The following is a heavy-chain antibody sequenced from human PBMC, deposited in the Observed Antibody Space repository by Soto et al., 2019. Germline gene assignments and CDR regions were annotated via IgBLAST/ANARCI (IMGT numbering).Heavy chain of an antibody. D-gene: IGHD3-10*01. CDR1: GGSIRSYN. V-gene: IGHV4-59*01. CDR3: VRDRGPYGAFDI. CDR2: MSYSGTS. Sequence: ETLSLTCTVSGGSIRSYNWSWIRQRPGRTLEWIGCMSYSGTSDYSPSLKSRVTMSVDTSNNQFSLRLSSVTAADTAMYYCVRDRGPYGAFDIWGQGTMVTVSS. J-gene: IGHJ3*02.